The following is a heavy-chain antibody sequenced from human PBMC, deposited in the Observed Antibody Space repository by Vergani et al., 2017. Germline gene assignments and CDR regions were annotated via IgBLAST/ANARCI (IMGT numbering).Heavy chain of an antibody. V-gene: IGHV4-38-2*01. CDR2: IYHSGST. CDR1: GYSISSGYY. Sequence: QVQLQESGPGLVKPSETLSLTCAVSGYSISSGYYWGWIRQPPGKGLEWIGSIYHSGSTYYNPSLKSRVTISVDTSKNQFSLKLSSVTAADTAVYYCARAIAAAGTMVGYYYYGMDVWGQ. CDR3: ARAIAAAGTMVGYYYYGMDV. J-gene: IGHJ6*02. D-gene: IGHD6-13*01.